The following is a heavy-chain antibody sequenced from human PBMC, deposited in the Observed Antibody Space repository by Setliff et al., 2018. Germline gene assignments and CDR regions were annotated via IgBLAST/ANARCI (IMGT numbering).Heavy chain of an antibody. Sequence: GGSLRLSCAASGITFSTYSMSWVRQAPGKGLEWVSYISSRSDIIYYADSVKGRFTISRDNAKNSLYLQVNSLRAEDTAVYYCATNPRKGRSGSYYYDDPYYYYMDVWGKGTTVTVSS. CDR3: ATNPRKGRSGSYYYDDPYYYYMDV. CDR2: ISSRSDII. V-gene: IGHV3-48*01. J-gene: IGHJ6*03. CDR1: GITFSTYS. D-gene: IGHD3-22*01.